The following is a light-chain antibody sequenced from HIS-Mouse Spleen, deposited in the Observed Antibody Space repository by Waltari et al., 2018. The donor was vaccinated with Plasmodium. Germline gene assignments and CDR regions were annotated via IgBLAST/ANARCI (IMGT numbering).Light chain of an antibody. V-gene: IGKV3-15*01. Sequence: EIVMTHSPATLSVSPGERATLSCRASQSVSSNLAWYQQKPGQAPRLLIYGASTRATGIPARFSGSGSGTEFTLTISSLQSEDVAVYYCQQYNNWSFTFGPGTKVDIK. J-gene: IGKJ3*01. CDR3: QQYNNWSFT. CDR2: GAS. CDR1: QSVSSN.